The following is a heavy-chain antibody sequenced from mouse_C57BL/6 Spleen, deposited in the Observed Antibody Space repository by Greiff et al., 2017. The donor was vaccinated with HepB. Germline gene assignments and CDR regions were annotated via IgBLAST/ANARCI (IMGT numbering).Heavy chain of an antibody. J-gene: IGHJ4*01. CDR3: ARGAYYSNFAMDY. CDR1: GYSFTGYY. Sequence: EVQLQQSGPELVKPGASVKISCKASGYSFTGYYMNWVKQSPEKSLEWIGEINPSTGGTTYNQKFKAKATLTVDKSSSTAYMQLKSLTSEDSAVYYCARGAYYSNFAMDYWGQGTSVTVSS. V-gene: IGHV1-42*01. D-gene: IGHD2-5*01. CDR2: INPSTGGT.